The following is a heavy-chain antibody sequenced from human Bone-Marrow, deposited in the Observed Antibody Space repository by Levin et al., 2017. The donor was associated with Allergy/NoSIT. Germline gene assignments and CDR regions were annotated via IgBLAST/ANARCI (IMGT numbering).Heavy chain of an antibody. CDR1: GGSISSGSYY. CDR3: ARHEVVPAAMGYFDY. D-gene: IGHD2-2*01. J-gene: IGHJ4*02. CDR2: IYYRGST. V-gene: IGHV4-39*01. Sequence: PSETLSLTCTVSGGSISSGSYYWGWIRQPPGKGLEWIGSIYYRGSTYYSPSLKSRVSISVDTSKNQISLKLSSVSAADTAMDYCARHEVVPAAMGYFDYWGQGTFVTVSS.